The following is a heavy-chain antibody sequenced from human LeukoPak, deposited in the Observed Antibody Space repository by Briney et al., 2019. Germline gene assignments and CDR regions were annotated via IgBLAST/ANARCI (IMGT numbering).Heavy chain of an antibody. Sequence: SETLSLTRAVYGGSFSGYYWSWIRQPPGKALEWIGNIFYSGSTYYSPSLKSRVTISLDTSRNQFSLKLNSVTAADTAVYYCAKSNGYGLIDIWGQGTMVTVPS. J-gene: IGHJ3*02. CDR1: GGSFSGYY. D-gene: IGHD3-22*01. CDR3: AKSNGYGLIDI. CDR2: IFYSGST. V-gene: IGHV4-34*12.